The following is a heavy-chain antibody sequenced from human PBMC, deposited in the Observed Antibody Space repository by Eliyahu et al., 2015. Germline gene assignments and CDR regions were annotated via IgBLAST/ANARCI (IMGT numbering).Heavy chain of an antibody. CDR1: GFTFSSYE. D-gene: IGHD1-1*01. CDR2: ISSGGSTT. CDR3: AREGSGWNDYYFDY. J-gene: IGHJ4*02. V-gene: IGHV3-48*03. Sequence: EVRLVESGGGLVQPGGSLRLSCAASGFTFSSYEMNWVRQAPGKGLEWVSYISSGGSTTHYADSVKGRFTISRDNAKNSLYLQMNSLRAEDTAVYYCAREGSGWNDYYFDYWGQGTLVTVSS.